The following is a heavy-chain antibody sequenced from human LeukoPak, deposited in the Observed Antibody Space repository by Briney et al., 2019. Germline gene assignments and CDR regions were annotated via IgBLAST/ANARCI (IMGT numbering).Heavy chain of an antibody. CDR2: LHHSGST. D-gene: IGHD4-17*01. Sequence: SETLSLTCTVSGYSISSGYYWGWIRQPPGKGLEWIGSLHHSGSTYYNPSLKSRVTISVDTSKNQFSLKLSSVTAADTAVYYCARWSGLRRFMDVWGKGTTVTVSS. V-gene: IGHV4-38-2*02. J-gene: IGHJ6*03. CDR1: GYSISSGYY. CDR3: ARWSGLRRFMDV.